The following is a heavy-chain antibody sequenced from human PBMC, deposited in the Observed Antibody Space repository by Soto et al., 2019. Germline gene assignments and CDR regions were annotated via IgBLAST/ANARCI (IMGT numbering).Heavy chain of an antibody. CDR1: GGIFSTST. Sequence: SVKVSCKASGGIFSTSTFTWVRQAPGQGLEWMGRIIPILGTADYAQKFQGRVTLTADKSTSTAYMELSSLGSEDTAVYYCARDLTIGRYYSRCDVIYYWGRGTLVTVSS. CDR3: ARDLTIGRYYSRCDVIYY. D-gene: IGHD6-6*01. V-gene: IGHV1-69*08. J-gene: IGHJ4*01. CDR2: IIPILGTA.